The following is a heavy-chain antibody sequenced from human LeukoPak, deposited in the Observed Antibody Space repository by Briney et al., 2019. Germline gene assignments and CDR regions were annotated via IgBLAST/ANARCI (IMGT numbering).Heavy chain of an antibody. V-gene: IGHV4-4*07. Sequence: SETLSLTCSVSGDSIDNYYWTWVRQPAGKGLEWIGRMYTIGSINYSPSLKSRVTLSVDTSKNQLSLKLNSVTAADSAVYFCARVGHVKADYYYYHYMDVWGKGATVTVSS. CDR1: GDSIDNYY. CDR3: ARVGHVKADYYYYHYMDV. J-gene: IGHJ6*03. CDR2: MYTIGSI.